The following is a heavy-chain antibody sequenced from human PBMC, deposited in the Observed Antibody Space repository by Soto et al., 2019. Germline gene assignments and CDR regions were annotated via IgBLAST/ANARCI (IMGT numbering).Heavy chain of an antibody. J-gene: IGHJ4*02. CDR3: ASLYGTIDY. CDR2: IWDDGSNK. CDR1: GFTFSSYG. V-gene: IGHV3-33*01. D-gene: IGHD1-1*01. Sequence: QVQLVESGGGVVQPGRSLRLSCAASGFTFSSYGMHWVRQAPGKGLEWVAVIWDDGSNKYYADSVKGRFTISRDNSKNSLYLQMNSLRAEDTAVYYCASLYGTIDYWGQGTLVTVSS.